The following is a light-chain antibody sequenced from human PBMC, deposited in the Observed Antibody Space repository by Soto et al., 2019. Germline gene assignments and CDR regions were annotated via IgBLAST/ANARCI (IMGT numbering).Light chain of an antibody. CDR2: DVS. J-gene: IGLJ3*02. V-gene: IGLV2-14*01. Sequence: QSALTQPASVSGCPGQSITISCTGTSSDVGAYNYVSWYQQHPGKAPKLMIYDVSNRPSGLSNRFSGSKSGSTASLTISGLQAEDEADYYCSSYTSSRIRVFGGGTKLTVL. CDR1: SSDVGAYNY. CDR3: SSYTSSRIRV.